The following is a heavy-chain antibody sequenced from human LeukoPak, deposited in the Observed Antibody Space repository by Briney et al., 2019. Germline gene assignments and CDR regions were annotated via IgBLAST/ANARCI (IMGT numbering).Heavy chain of an antibody. V-gene: IGHV1-69*13. CDR3: ARDGFGGESDY. D-gene: IGHD3-10*01. Sequence: SVKVSCKASGGTFSSYAISWVRQAPGQGLEWMGGIIPIFGTANYAQKFQGRVTITADESTSTAYMELSSPRSEDTAVYYCARDGFGGESDYWGQGTLVTVSS. CDR1: GGTFSSYA. J-gene: IGHJ4*02. CDR2: IIPIFGTA.